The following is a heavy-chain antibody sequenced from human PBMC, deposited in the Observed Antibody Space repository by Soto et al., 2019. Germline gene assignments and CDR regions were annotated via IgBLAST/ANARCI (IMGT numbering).Heavy chain of an antibody. CDR1: GFIFSSYL. CDR2: ISGSGGST. J-gene: IGHJ3*02. CDR3: AQGAFTIVVNDAFIS. D-gene: IGHD3-16*02. V-gene: IGHV3-23*01. Sequence: HPGGSLRLSCAASGFIFSSYLMSWVRQAPGKGLEWVSGISGSGGSTYYADSIKGRFTISRDNSKNTLYLQMNSLRAEDTAVYYCAQGAFTIVVNDAFISGAKGQWSPSRQ.